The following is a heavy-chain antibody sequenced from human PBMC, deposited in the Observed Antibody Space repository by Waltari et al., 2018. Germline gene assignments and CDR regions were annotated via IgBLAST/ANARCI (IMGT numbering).Heavy chain of an antibody. CDR3: ARDNTFYDFWSGYHVSDY. J-gene: IGHJ4*02. D-gene: IGHD3-3*01. CDR2: IKQDGSEK. V-gene: IGHV3-7*01. CDR1: GFTFSSYW. Sequence: EVQLVESGGGLVQPGGSLRLSCVASGFTFSSYWMSWVRQAPGKGLEWVDNIKQDGSEKYYVDSVKGRFTISRDNAKNSLYVQMNSLRAEDTAVYYCARDNTFYDFWSGYHVSDYWGQGTLVTVSS.